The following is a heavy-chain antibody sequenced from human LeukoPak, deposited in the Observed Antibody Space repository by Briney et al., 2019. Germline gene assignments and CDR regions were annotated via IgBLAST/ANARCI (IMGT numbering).Heavy chain of an antibody. V-gene: IGHV3-30*18. Sequence: AGGSLRLSCAASGFTFSSYAMSWVRQAPGMGLEWVAIISYDGSNTFYGDSVKGRFTISRDNSKKTLYLQMNSLRAEDTAVYYCAKSSYYDASGYYREYYFDYWGQGTLVTVSS. CDR1: GFTFSSYA. CDR3: AKSSYYDASGYYREYYFDY. CDR2: ISYDGSNT. D-gene: IGHD3-22*01. J-gene: IGHJ4*02.